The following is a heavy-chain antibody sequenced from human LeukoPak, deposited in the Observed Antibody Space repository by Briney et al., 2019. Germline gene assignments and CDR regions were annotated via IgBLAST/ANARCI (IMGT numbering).Heavy chain of an antibody. D-gene: IGHD6-13*01. CDR2: IYQSGST. Sequence: KPSETLSLTCAVSGYSIRSDYYWGWIRQPPGKGLEWIGSIYQSGSTHYNPSLKSRVTISIDTSKNQFSLKLSSMTAADTAVYCCARNSSWYFDYWGKGTLVTVSS. CDR1: GYSIRSDYY. J-gene: IGHJ4*02. CDR3: ARNSSWYFDY. V-gene: IGHV4-38-2*01.